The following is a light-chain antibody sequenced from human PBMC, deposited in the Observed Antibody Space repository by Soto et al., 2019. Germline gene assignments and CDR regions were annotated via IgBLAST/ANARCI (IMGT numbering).Light chain of an antibody. CDR2: DVS. Sequence: DIHIAEAPSTLSASAVDRVTIACRASQSISSWLSWYQHKPGKAPKLLIDDVSSLESGVPSRFSGSGSETEFTLTISSLFPDDFATYYCQQYNRYWTFGQGTKVDIK. J-gene: IGKJ1*01. V-gene: IGKV1-5*01. CDR3: QQYNRYWT. CDR1: QSISSW.